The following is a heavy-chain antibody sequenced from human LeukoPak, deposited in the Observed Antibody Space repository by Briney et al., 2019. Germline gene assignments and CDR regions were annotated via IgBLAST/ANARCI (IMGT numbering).Heavy chain of an antibody. D-gene: IGHD2-2*01. CDR1: GGSFSGYY. CDR3: ARRITRSSTESATGREVDY. J-gene: IGHJ4*02. Sequence: PSETLSLTCAVYGGSFSGYYWSWIRQPPGKGLEWIGEINHSGSTNYNPSLKSRVTISVHTSKNQFSLKLSSVTAADTAVYYCARRITRSSTESATGREVDYWGQGTLVTVSS. V-gene: IGHV4-34*01. CDR2: INHSGST.